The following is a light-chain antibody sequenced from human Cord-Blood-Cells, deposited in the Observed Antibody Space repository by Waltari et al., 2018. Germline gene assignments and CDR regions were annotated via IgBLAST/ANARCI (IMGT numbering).Light chain of an antibody. CDR2: AAS. J-gene: IGKJ2*03. V-gene: IGKV1-8*01. CDR1: QGISSY. CDR3: QQYYSYPYS. Sequence: AILMTQSPSSFSASTGDRVTITCRACQGISSYLAWYQQKPVKAPKLLIYAASTLQSGVPSRFSGSGSGTDFTLTISCLQSEDFATYYCQQYYSYPYSFGQGTKLEIK.